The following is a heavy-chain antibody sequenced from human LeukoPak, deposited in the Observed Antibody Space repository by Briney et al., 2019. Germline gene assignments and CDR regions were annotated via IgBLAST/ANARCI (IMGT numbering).Heavy chain of an antibody. Sequence: SETLSLTCTVSGGSISSYYWSWIRQPPGKGLEWIGYVYYSGSTNYNPSLESRVTISVDTSKNQFSLKLSSVTAADTAVYYCAREPTAVAGFDYWGQGTLVTVSS. CDR1: GGSISSYY. CDR2: VYYSGST. D-gene: IGHD6-19*01. J-gene: IGHJ4*02. CDR3: AREPTAVAGFDY. V-gene: IGHV4-59*01.